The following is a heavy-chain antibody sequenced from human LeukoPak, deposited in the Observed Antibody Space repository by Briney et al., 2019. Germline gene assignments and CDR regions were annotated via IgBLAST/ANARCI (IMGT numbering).Heavy chain of an antibody. Sequence: SVKVSCKASGGTFSSYAISWVRQAPGQGLEWMGGIIPMFDTANYVEKFQGRVTITADESTSTAYMELSSLRSEDTAVYYCARGEVPPHYFDYWGQGTLVTVSS. CDR3: ARGEVPPHYFDY. J-gene: IGHJ4*02. CDR2: IIPMFDTA. V-gene: IGHV1-69*13. CDR1: GGTFSSYA.